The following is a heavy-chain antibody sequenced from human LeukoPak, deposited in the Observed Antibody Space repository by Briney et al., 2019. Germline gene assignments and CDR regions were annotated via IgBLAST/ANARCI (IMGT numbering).Heavy chain of an antibody. Sequence: GGSLRLSCAASGFSFTNYWMNWVRRAPGKGQEWVANIKQDGSEKYYVDSVKGRFTISRDNAKNSLYLQMNSLRAEDTAVYYCASIGLGSRRDYWGQGTLVTVSS. V-gene: IGHV3-7*02. CDR3: ASIGLGSRRDY. D-gene: IGHD3/OR15-3a*01. CDR1: GFSFTNYW. J-gene: IGHJ4*02. CDR2: IKQDGSEK.